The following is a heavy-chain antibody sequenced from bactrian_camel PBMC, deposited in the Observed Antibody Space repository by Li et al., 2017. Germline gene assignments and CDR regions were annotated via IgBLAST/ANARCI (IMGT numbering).Heavy chain of an antibody. D-gene: IGHD3*01. J-gene: IGHJ4*01. V-gene: IGHV3S54*01. CDR2: IYSFGRST. CDR1: GSTYSLNC. Sequence: HVQLVESGGGTAQAGRSLRLSCAASGSTYSLNCLGWFRQTPGKEREQVAVFIYSFGRSTRYADSVKGRFTISQDATKNAVYLQMDSLTPEDTAMYYCAAGSSRGVPFRERGYPYWGQGTQVTVS. CDR3: AAGSSRGVPFRERGYPY.